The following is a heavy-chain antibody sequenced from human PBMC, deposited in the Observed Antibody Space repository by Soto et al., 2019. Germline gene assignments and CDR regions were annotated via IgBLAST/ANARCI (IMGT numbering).Heavy chain of an antibody. CDR3: AKKQFITIFGVVIFDAFDI. D-gene: IGHD3-3*01. CDR2: ISGSGGST. Sequence: GSVRLSCAASGFTFSSYAMSWVRQAPGKGLEWVSAISGSGGSTYYADSVKGRFTISRDNSKNTLYLQMNSLRAEDTAVYYCAKKQFITIFGVVIFDAFDIWGQGTMVTVSS. J-gene: IGHJ3*02. CDR1: GFTFSSYA. V-gene: IGHV3-23*01.